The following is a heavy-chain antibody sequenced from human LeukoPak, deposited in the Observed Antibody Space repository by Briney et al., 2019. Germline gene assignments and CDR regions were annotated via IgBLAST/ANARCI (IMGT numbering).Heavy chain of an antibody. J-gene: IGHJ5*02. Sequence: PSQTLSLTCTVSGGSISSGGYYWSWIRQPPGKGLEWIGYIYYSGSTNYNPSLKSRVTISVDTSKNQFSLKLNSVTAADTAVYYCARDVVSDGRFDPWGQGTLVTVSS. CDR3: ARDVVSDGRFDP. CDR2: IYYSGST. V-gene: IGHV4-61*08. D-gene: IGHD2-15*01. CDR1: GGSISSGGYY.